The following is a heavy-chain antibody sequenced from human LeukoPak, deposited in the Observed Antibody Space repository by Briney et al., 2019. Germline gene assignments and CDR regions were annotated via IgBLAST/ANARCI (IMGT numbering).Heavy chain of an antibody. CDR1: GYTFTRYY. J-gene: IGHJ4*02. V-gene: IGHV1-46*01. CDR3: ARSLSGGRSSGYYLGY. CDR2: ISPSGAST. D-gene: IGHD3-22*01. Sequence: ASVKASCKASGYTFTRYYMHWVRQAPGQGLEWMGIISPSGASTSYAQKFQGRVTMTRDTSTSTVYMELSSLRSEDTAVYYCARSLSGGRSSGYYLGYWGQGTLVTVSS.